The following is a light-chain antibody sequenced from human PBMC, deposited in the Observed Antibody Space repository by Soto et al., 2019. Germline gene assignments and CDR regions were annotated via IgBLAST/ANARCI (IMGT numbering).Light chain of an antibody. CDR3: QQYYATPPL. Sequence: DIVMTQSPDSLAVSLGERATINCKSSQSVLDSSTNMNYLAWYQQKPGQPPKLLISWASTRQSGVPDRFSGSGSGTDFTLTISSLQPADVAVYSCQQYYATPPLFGQGTKVEIK. V-gene: IGKV4-1*01. CDR1: QSVLDSSTNMNY. J-gene: IGKJ1*01. CDR2: WAS.